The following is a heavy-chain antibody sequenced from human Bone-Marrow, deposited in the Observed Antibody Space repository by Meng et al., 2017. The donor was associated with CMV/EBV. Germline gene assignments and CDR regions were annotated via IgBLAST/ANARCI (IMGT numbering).Heavy chain of an antibody. Sequence: SETLSLTCTVSGGSISSYYWSWIRQPPGKGLEWIGYIYYSGSTNYNPSLKSRVTISVDTSKNQFSLKLSSVTAADTAVYYCARASYYDFWSGNYGMDVCGQGTTVTVSS. CDR1: GGSISSYY. J-gene: IGHJ6*02. CDR2: IYYSGST. CDR3: ARASYYDFWSGNYGMDV. V-gene: IGHV4-59*01. D-gene: IGHD3-3*01.